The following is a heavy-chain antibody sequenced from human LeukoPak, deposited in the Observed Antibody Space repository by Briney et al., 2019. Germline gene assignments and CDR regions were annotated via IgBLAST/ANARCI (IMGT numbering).Heavy chain of an antibody. Sequence: GYLSLYCAASGFTFNCYGLHWLRQAPGKGLEWVTYIRYDGSNKYYADSVKARFTIARDNSKNTLYLQMNSLSGADRLRDCCAKDLADLDIDVWGEGTLFTVSS. CDR1: GFTFNCYG. D-gene: IGHD6-13*01. CDR3: AKDLADLDIDV. J-gene: IGHJ4*01. V-gene: IGHV3-30*02. CDR2: IRYDGSNK.